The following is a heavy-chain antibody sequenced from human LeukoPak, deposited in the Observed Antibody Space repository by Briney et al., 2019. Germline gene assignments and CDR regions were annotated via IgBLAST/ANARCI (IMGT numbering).Heavy chain of an antibody. D-gene: IGHD6-13*01. J-gene: IGHJ3*02. CDR2: INHSGST. CDR3: ARFGSSTWYKGAFDI. V-gene: IGHV4-34*01. Sequence: SETLSLTCSVYGGSFSGYCWSWIRQPPGKGLDWVGEINHSGSTNYNPSLKSRVTISVDTSKNQFSLNLTSVTAADTAVYYCARFGSSTWYKGAFDIWGQGTMVTVAS. CDR1: GGSFSGYC.